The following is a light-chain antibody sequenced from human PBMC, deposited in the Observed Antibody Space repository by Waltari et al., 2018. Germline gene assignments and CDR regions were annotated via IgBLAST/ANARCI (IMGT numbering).Light chain of an antibody. Sequence: DVVMTQSPDSLAVSLGERATINCKSSQSLLYTSNNKNSLAWYQQKPGQPPKILIYWASSRESGVPYRFSGSGSGTDFTLTISGLQAEDVASYFCLQYLHTPRTFGQGTKVEIK. J-gene: IGKJ1*01. CDR3: LQYLHTPRT. V-gene: IGKV4-1*01. CDR2: WAS. CDR1: QSLLYTSNNKNS.